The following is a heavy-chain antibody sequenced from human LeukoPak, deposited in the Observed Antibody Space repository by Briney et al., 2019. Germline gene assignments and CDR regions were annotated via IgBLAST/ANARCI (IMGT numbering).Heavy chain of an antibody. D-gene: IGHD4-23*01. CDR3: ARYGSRVARPLNYMDV. CDR2: ISSSSSYI. V-gene: IGHV3-21*01. CDR1: GFTFSSYS. J-gene: IGHJ6*03. Sequence: GGSLRLSCAASGFTFSSYSMNWVRQAPGKGLEWVSSISSSSSYIYYADSVKGRFTISRDNVKNSLYLQMNSLRAEDTAVYYCARYGSRVARPLNYMDVWGKGTTVTVSS.